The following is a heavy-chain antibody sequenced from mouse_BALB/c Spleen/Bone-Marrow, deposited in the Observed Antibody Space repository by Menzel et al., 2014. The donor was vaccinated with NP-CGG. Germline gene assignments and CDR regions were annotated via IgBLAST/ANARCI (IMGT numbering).Heavy chain of an antibody. CDR3: ARSRGKYAMDY. V-gene: IGHV1-7*01. CDR1: GYTFSNYW. J-gene: IGHJ4*01. Sequence: QVHVKQSGAELAKPGASVKMSCKASGYTFSNYWMHWVKQRPGQGLEWIGYINPSTGYTEYNQKFKDKATLTADKSSSTAYMQLSSLTSEDSAVYYCARSRGKYAMDYWGQGTSVTVSS. D-gene: IGHD2-1*01. CDR2: INPSTGYT.